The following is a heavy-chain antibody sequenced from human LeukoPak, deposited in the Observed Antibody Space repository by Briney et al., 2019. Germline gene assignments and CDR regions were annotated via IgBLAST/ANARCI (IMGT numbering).Heavy chain of an antibody. D-gene: IGHD2-15*01. J-gene: IGHJ3*02. CDR3: AKDIRRGVVVAADAFDI. V-gene: IGHV3-23*01. CDR2: ISGSGGST. Sequence: PGGSLRLSCAASGFTFSSYAMSWVRQAPGKGLEWVSAISGSGGSTYYADSVKGRFPISRDNSKNTLYLQMNSLRAEDTAVYYCAKDIRRGVVVAADAFDIWGQGTMVTVSS. CDR1: GFTFSSYA.